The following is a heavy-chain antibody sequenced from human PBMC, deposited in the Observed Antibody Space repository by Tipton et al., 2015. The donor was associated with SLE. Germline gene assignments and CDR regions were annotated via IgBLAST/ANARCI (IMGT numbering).Heavy chain of an antibody. V-gene: IGHV4-4*07. CDR3: ARDWGGEALDF. J-gene: IGHJ4*02. CDR2: IYTGGRP. Sequence: TLSLTCTVSGGSIIGYYWSWIRQPAGKGPEWIGRIYTGGRPIHNPSPNSRVPISLDTSKSQFSLKLTSVTAADTAVYYCARDWGGEALDFWGQGTLVTVSS. D-gene: IGHD2-21*01. CDR1: GGSIIGYY.